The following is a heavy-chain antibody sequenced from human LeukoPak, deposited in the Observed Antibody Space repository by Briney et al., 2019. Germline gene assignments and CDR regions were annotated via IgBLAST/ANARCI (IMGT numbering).Heavy chain of an antibody. V-gene: IGHV3-48*03. D-gene: IGHD5-18*01. Sequence: PGGSLRLSCAASGFTFSSYEMNWVRQAPGKGLEWVSYISSSGSTIYYADSVKGRFTISRDNAKNSLYLQMNSLRAEDTAVYYCAREENKVGYSYGLDYWGQGTLVTVSS. CDR1: GFTFSSYE. CDR2: ISSSGSTI. J-gene: IGHJ4*02. CDR3: AREENKVGYSYGLDY.